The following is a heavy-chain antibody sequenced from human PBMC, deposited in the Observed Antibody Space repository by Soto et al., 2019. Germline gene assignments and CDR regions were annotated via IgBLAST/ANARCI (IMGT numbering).Heavy chain of an antibody. J-gene: IGHJ4*02. CDR2: ISYDGSNK. CDR1: GFTFSSCA. CDR3: ARDKRDLRFLEWSYYFDY. V-gene: IGHV3-30-3*01. D-gene: IGHD3-3*01. Sequence: QVQLVESGGGVVQPGRSLRLSCAASGFTFSSCAMHWVRQAPGKGLEWVALISYDGSNKYYADSVKGRFTVSRDNSKNTLYLQVNSLRAEDTAVYYCARDKRDLRFLEWSYYFDYWCQGTRVTVSS.